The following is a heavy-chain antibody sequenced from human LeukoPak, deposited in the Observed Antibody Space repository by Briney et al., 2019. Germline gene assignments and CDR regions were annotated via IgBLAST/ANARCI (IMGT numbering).Heavy chain of an antibody. CDR2: ITSSSSYT. V-gene: IGHV3-21*01. Sequence: AGGSLRLSCAASGFTFTTYNMNWVRQAPGKRLEWVSSITSSSSYTFYADSVKGRFTISRDNAKNSLYLQMNSLGAEDSAVYYCARDSLHPRRLSDAFDVWGQGTMVTVSS. D-gene: IGHD3-16*02. J-gene: IGHJ3*01. CDR3: ARDSLHPRRLSDAFDV. CDR1: GFTFTTYN.